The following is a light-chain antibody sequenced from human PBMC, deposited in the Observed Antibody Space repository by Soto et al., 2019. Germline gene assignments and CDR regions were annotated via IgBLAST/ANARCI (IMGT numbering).Light chain of an antibody. Sequence: QSVLTQPPSVSGAPGQRVTISCAGGSSSIGAGYDVHWYQQLPGTAPKLLIYGNFNRPSGVPDRFSGSKSGTSASLAITGLQGGDGGGYYWPAYDSSLGGVVFGGGTKLTVL. CDR1: SSSIGAGYD. V-gene: IGLV1-40*01. CDR2: GNF. CDR3: PAYDSSLGGVV. J-gene: IGLJ2*01.